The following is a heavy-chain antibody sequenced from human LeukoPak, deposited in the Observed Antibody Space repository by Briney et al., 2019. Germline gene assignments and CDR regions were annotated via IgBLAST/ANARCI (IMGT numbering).Heavy chain of an antibody. CDR1: GFTFSSYS. V-gene: IGHV3-21*01. CDR2: ISSSSSYI. CDR3: AREVEYSSSQTYYFYYYYMDV. Sequence: GGSLRLSCAASGFTFSSYSMNWVRQAPGKGLEWVSSISSSSSYIYYADSVKGRFTISRDNAKNSLYLQMNSLRAEDTAVYYCAREVEYSSSQTYYFYYYYMDVWGKGTTVTVSS. J-gene: IGHJ6*03. D-gene: IGHD6-6*01.